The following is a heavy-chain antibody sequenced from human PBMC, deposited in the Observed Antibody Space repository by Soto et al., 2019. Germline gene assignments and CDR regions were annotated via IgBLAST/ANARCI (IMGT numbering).Heavy chain of an antibody. Sequence: ASVKVSCKASGYSFTTHGITWVRQAPGQGLEWMGLITTYSGHTSYSPSLQGRVSMTRDTATSTAYMELKSLRADDTAVYYCARVFSCRYYPPHWFDPWGQGTLVTVSS. J-gene: IGHJ5*02. D-gene: IGHD2-15*01. CDR2: ITTYSGHT. CDR1: GYSFTTHG. CDR3: ARVFSCRYYPPHWFDP. V-gene: IGHV1-18*04.